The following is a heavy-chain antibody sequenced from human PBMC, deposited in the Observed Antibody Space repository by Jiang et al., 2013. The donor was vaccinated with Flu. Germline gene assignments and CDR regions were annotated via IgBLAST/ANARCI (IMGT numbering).Heavy chain of an antibody. Sequence: GAEVKKPGESLKISCKGSGYSFTTYWIAWVRQMPGKGLEWMGFIYPGDSNTRYSPSFQGQVTISADKSISTAYLQWSSLKASDTAIYYCARQSNRQGGDFWGQGTLVTVSS. V-gene: IGHV5-51*01. CDR3: ARQSNRQGGDF. D-gene: IGHD3-16*01. CDR2: IYPGDSNT. J-gene: IGHJ4*02. CDR1: GYSFTTYW.